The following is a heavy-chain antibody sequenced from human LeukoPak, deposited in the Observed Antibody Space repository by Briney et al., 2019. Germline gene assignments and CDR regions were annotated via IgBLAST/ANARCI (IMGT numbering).Heavy chain of an antibody. J-gene: IGHJ4*02. V-gene: IGHV1-69*04. D-gene: IGHD3-22*01. CDR1: GYTFTSYD. CDR3: ARGDYYDSSGSLTHDY. CDR2: IIPILGIA. Sequence: SVKVSCKASGYTFTSYDINWVRQATGQGLEWMGRIIPILGIANYAQKFQGRVTITADKSTSTAYMELSSLRSEDTAVYYCARGDYYDSSGSLTHDYWGQGTLVTVSS.